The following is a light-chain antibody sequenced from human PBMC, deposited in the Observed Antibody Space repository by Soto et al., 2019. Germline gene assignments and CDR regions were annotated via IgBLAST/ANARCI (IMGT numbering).Light chain of an antibody. CDR3: QHYNSYSEA. V-gene: IGKV1-5*03. J-gene: IGKJ1*01. Sequence: IQMTQSPSTPSGSVGDRVTITCRASQTIISWLAWYQQKPGKAPKLLIYKASTLKSGVPSRFSGSGSGTEFTLTISSLQPDDFATYYCQHYNSYSEAFGQGTKVDI. CDR1: QTIISW. CDR2: KAS.